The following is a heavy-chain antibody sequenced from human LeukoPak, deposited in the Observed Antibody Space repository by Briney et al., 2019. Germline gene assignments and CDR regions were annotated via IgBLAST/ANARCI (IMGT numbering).Heavy chain of an antibody. CDR2: IIPIFGTA. D-gene: IGHD5-24*01. Sequence: GASVKVSCKASGGTFSSYAISWVRQAPGQGLEWMGGIIPIFGTANYAQKFQGRVTITADESTSTAYMELSSLRSGDTAVYYCARGRLQLPTPYDYWGQGTLVTVSS. J-gene: IGHJ4*02. CDR3: ARGRLQLPTPYDY. CDR1: GGTFSSYA. V-gene: IGHV1-69*13.